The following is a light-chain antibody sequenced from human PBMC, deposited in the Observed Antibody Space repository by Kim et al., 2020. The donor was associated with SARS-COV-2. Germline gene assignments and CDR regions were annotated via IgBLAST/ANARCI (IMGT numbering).Light chain of an antibody. CDR1: SSNIGSYNY. V-gene: IGLV2-14*03. Sequence: GQSISISCTGTSSNIGSYNYVCWHQQHPGKAPKLMIYDVNKRPSGISSRFSGSKSGSTASLTISGLQAEDEADYYCSSFTTRSTLVFGGGTKVTVL. J-gene: IGLJ3*02. CDR3: SSFTTRSTLV. CDR2: DVN.